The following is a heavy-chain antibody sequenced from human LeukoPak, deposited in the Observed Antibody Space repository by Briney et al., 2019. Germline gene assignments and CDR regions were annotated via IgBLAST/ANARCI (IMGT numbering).Heavy chain of an antibody. J-gene: IGHJ4*02. CDR1: GFTFDDYA. D-gene: IGHD2-2*01. Sequence: GRSLRLSCAASGFTFDDYAMHWVRQAPGKGLEGVSGISWNSGSIGYADSVKGRFTISRDNAKNSLYLQMNSLRVEDTAVYYCANHFACGSTSCPPFDSWGQGTLVTVSS. CDR2: ISWNSGSI. CDR3: ANHFACGSTSCPPFDS. V-gene: IGHV3-9*01.